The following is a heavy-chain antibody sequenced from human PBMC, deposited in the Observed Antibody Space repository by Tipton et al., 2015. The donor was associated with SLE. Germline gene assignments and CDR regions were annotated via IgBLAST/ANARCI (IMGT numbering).Heavy chain of an antibody. CDR2: IWYDGRNK. Sequence: SLRLSCAASGFSFSNYGMHWVRQAPGKGLEWVAVIWYDGRNKYYADSVKGRFTISRDNSKNTLYLQMNSLRAEDTAVYYCAKEGIYDVVSLGGGMDVWGQGTTVTVSS. CDR3: AKEGIYDVVSLGGGMDV. CDR1: GFSFSNYG. J-gene: IGHJ6*02. V-gene: IGHV3-30*18. D-gene: IGHD2-15*01.